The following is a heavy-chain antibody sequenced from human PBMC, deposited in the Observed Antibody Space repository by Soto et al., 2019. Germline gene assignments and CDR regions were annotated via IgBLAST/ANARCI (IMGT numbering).Heavy chain of an antibody. Sequence: EVQLVESGGSVIRPGGSLRLSCAASGFAFQNHGMAWVRQVPGKGLEWVAGISGSGVNAGYADSVKGRFTISRDNGDNSLYLEINNLGVEDTALYHCARKPLWQYCYFDLWGRGTLVTVSS. V-gene: IGHV3-20*01. CDR1: GFAFQNHG. CDR3: ARKPLWQYCYFDL. CDR2: ISGSGVNA. J-gene: IGHJ2*01. D-gene: IGHD2-15*01.